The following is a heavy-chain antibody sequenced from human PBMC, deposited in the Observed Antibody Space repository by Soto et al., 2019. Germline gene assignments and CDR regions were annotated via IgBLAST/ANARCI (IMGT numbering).Heavy chain of an antibody. CDR1: GGTFSSYA. CDR2: IIPLFGTT. Sequence: QVQLVQSGAEVRKPGSSVKVSCEASGGTFSSYALNWMRQAPGQGLEWMGGIIPLFGTTTYAEKFQGRVTITADESTRTAFLELSSLTSEGTAMYYCARDGGGATFDYWGQGTLVTVSS. D-gene: IGHD1-26*01. CDR3: ARDGGGATFDY. V-gene: IGHV1-69*12. J-gene: IGHJ4*02.